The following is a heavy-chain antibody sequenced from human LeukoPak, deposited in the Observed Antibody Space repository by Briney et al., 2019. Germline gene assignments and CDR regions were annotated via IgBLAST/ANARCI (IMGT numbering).Heavy chain of an antibody. CDR2: ISGSSSYT. V-gene: IGHV3-21*01. CDR1: GFTFNSYS. J-gene: IGHJ4*02. D-gene: IGHD1-26*01. Sequence: PGGSLRLSCAASGFTFNSYSMNWVRQAPGKGLEWVSSISGSSSYTYYADSVKGRFTISRDNANNSLFLHMNSLRAEDTAVYYGARGGGSFYSDYFDYWGQGTLVTVSS. CDR3: ARGGGSFYSDYFDY.